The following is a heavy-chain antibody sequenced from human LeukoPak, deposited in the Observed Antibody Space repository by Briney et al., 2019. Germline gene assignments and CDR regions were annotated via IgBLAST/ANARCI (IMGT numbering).Heavy chain of an antibody. Sequence: GASVTVSCKASGYTFTSYGISWVRQAPGQGLEWMGWISLYEGNTNYAQKLQGRVTMTTDTSTSSAYMELRSLRSDDTAVYYCARLAASLNVLDYWGQGTLVTVSS. J-gene: IGHJ4*02. V-gene: IGHV1-18*01. D-gene: IGHD6-25*01. CDR2: ISLYEGNT. CDR3: ARLAASLNVLDY. CDR1: GYTFTSYG.